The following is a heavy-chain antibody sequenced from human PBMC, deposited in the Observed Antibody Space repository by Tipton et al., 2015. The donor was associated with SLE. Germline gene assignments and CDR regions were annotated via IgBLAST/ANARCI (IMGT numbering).Heavy chain of an antibody. CDR1: GGSFSGYY. CDR2: INQSGSA. D-gene: IGHD6-13*01. CDR3: ARNLAAGTGWYFEL. V-gene: IGHV4-34*01. Sequence: TLSLTCAVYGGSFSGYYWSWFRQPPGKGLEWIGEINQSGSATYNPSLKSRVTVSPDTSKTQFSLQLKSVTAADTAVYYCARNLAAGTGWYFELCGRGARFTVSS. J-gene: IGHJ2*01.